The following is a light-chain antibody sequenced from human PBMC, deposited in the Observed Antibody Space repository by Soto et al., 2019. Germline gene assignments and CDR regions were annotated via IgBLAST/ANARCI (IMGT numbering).Light chain of an antibody. CDR2: DAS. CDR1: QSISSW. CDR3: QMYTSAPPRFT. J-gene: IGKJ4*01. Sequence: DIQMTQSPSTLSASVGDRVTITCRASQSISSWLAWYQQKPGKAPKLLIYDASSLESGVPSRFSGSGSGTDFTLTISSLQPEDVATYYCQMYTSAPPRFTFGGGAKVDIK. V-gene: IGKV1-5*01.